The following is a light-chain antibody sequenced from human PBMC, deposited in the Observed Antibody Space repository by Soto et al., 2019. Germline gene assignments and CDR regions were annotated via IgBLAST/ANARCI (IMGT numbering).Light chain of an antibody. CDR2: GVT. CDR1: DSDVGGYNF. CDR3: SSFRRSNTPHVL. V-gene: IGLV2-14*01. J-gene: IGLJ2*01. Sequence: QSALTQPASVSGSPGQSITISCTGTDSDVGGYNFVSWYQQHPGKAPKLMIYGVTNRPSGVSNRFSGSKSDNTASLTISGLQAEDDANYYCSSFRRSNTPHVLFGGGTKVTVL.